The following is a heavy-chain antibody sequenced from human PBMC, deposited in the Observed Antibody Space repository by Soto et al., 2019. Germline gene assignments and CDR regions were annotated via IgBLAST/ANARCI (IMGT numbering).Heavy chain of an antibody. Sequence: PSETLSLTCTVSGGSISSYYLSWIRQPPGKGLEWIGYIYYSGSTNYNPSLKSRVTISVDTSKNQFSLKLSSVTAADTAVYYCARQKVVTLIDYWGQGTLVTVYS. D-gene: IGHD2-21*02. J-gene: IGHJ4*02. V-gene: IGHV4-59*01. CDR1: GGSISSYY. CDR3: ARQKVVTLIDY. CDR2: IYYSGST.